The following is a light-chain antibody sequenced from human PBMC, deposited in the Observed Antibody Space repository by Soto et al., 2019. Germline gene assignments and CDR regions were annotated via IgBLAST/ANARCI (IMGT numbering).Light chain of an antibody. Sequence: DIQMTQSPSTLSASVGDRVSITCRASQTIYNWVAWYQQKPGKAPKLLIYDASSLEGGVPSRFSGSGSGTKFTLTISSLHPDDFATYYCQQYNSYITFGGGTQVEIK. CDR1: QTIYNW. CDR3: QQYNSYIT. CDR2: DAS. J-gene: IGKJ4*01. V-gene: IGKV1-5*01.